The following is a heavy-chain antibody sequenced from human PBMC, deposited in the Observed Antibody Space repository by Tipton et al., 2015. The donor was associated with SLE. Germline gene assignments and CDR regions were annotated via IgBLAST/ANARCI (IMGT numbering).Heavy chain of an antibody. CDR2: IYHSGST. D-gene: IGHD3-22*01. Sequence: TLSLICAVSGYSISSGYYWGWIRQPPGKGLEWIGSIYHSGSTYYNPSLKSRVTISVDTSKNQFSLKLSCVTAADTAVYYCASAVVVNNDWYFDLWGRGTLVTVSS. CDR3: ASAVVVNNDWYFDL. J-gene: IGHJ2*01. CDR1: GYSISSGYY. V-gene: IGHV4-38-2*01.